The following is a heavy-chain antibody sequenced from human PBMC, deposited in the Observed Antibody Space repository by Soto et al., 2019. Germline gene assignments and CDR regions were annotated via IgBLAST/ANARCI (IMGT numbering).Heavy chain of an antibody. CDR1: GYSFTSYW. CDR2: IDPSDSYT. J-gene: IGHJ5*02. V-gene: IGHV5-10-1*01. D-gene: IGHD6-6*01. Sequence: GESLKISCKGSGYSFTSYWISWVRQMPGKGLEWMGRIDPSDSYTNYSPSFQGHVTISADKSISTAYLQWSSLKASDTAMYYCARRLAYSSSSGNWFDPWGQGTLVTVS. CDR3: ARRLAYSSSSGNWFDP.